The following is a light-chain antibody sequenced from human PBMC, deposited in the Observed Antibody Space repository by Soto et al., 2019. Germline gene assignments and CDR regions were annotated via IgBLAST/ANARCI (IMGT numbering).Light chain of an antibody. J-gene: IGLJ1*01. CDR1: SSDVGGYNS. Sequence: QSVLTQPASVSGSPGQSITISCTGTSSDVGGYNSVSWYQQHPGKAPKLVIYEVTNRPSGISNRFSGSKSGNTASLTVSGLQAEDEADYYCSSYAGSNNFDVFGTGTKVTVL. CDR2: EVT. V-gene: IGLV2-14*01. CDR3: SSYAGSNNFDV.